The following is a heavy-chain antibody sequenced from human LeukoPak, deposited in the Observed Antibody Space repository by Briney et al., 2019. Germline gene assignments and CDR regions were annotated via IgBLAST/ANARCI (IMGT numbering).Heavy chain of an antibody. J-gene: IGHJ5*02. CDR3: ARPYYYDSRIDP. D-gene: IGHD3-22*01. CDR2: TYYSGIT. V-gene: IGHV4-30-4*01. Sequence: SETLSLTRTLSWGSLRRGDYYWSWVRQPRGEGLEWFGYTYYSGITSYTPSLKSRATRSVDTSTNQFSLKLTSVTAADTAVYYCARPYYYDSRIDPWGQGTLVTVSS. CDR1: WGSLRRGDYY.